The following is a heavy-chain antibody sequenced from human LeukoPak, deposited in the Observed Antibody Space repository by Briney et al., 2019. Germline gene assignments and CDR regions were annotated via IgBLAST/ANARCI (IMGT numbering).Heavy chain of an antibody. J-gene: IGHJ4*01. CDR3: ATDVRSSPLGF. CDR1: GFTVTNDY. V-gene: IGHV3-66*01. D-gene: IGHD6-19*01. Sequence: GGSLRLSCAVSGFTVTNDYMNWVRQAPGKGLEWVSIIYSGGSTYYADSVKGRFIISRDSSNNTLFLQMTNLRAEDSGLYYCATDVRSSPLGFWGHGTLVTVSS. CDR2: IYSGGST.